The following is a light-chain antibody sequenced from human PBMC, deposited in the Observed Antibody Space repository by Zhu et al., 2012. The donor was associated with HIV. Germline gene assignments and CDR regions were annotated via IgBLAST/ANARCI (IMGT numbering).Light chain of an antibody. CDR1: QSIGSH. V-gene: IGKV1-39*01. CDR2: VTS. CDR3: QQNNGAPPLT. Sequence: DIQLTQSPSFLSASVGDRVTITCRASQSIGSHLNWYQHKPGKAPKLLIYVTSNLYSGVPSRFSGSGSGTNFTLIIDSLQPEDFATYYCQQNNGAPPLTFGGGTKVE. J-gene: IGKJ4*01.